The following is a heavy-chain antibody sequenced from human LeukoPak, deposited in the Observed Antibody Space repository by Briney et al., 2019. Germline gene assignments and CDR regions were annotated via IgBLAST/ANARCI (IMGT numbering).Heavy chain of an antibody. Sequence: GGSLRLSCAASGSTFSDHYMTWVRQAPGKGLEWVANIKQDASERYYVGSVRGRFTISRDNAKNSLFLQINSLRAEDTAVYYCARDMGGVVGATTAFDFWGQGTMVTVSS. CDR2: IKQDASER. J-gene: IGHJ3*01. D-gene: IGHD1-26*01. V-gene: IGHV3-7*03. CDR3: ARDMGGVVGATTAFDF. CDR1: GSTFSDHY.